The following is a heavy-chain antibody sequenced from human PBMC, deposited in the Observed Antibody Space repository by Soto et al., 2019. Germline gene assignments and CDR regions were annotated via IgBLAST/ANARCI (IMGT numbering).Heavy chain of an antibody. CDR3: ARGEGNGWHGPPFDT. J-gene: IGHJ3*02. Sequence: SETLSLTCAVSRGSISTGHWWSWVRQPPGKGLEWIGEIYHTGTTNYNPSLMSRATFSVDKSNNQFSLRLTSVTAADTAVYFCARGEGNGWHGPPFDTWGQGSMVTVSS. CDR2: IYHTGTT. V-gene: IGHV4-4*02. D-gene: IGHD6-19*01. CDR1: RGSISTGHW.